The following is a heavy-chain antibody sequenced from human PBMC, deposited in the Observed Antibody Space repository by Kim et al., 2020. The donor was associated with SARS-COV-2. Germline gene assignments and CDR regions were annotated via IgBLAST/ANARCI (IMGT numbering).Heavy chain of an antibody. V-gene: IGHV4-4*07. D-gene: IGHD1-26*01. CDR1: GGSISSYY. Sequence: SETLSLTCTVSGGSISSYYWSWIRQPAGKGLEWIGRIFTSGSTDYNPSLKSRVTMSVDTSKNQFSLRLSSVTAADTAVYYCARGTKWESGRYYYYGMDVWGQGTTVTVSS. CDR2: IFTSGST. CDR3: ARGTKWESGRYYYYGMDV. J-gene: IGHJ6*02.